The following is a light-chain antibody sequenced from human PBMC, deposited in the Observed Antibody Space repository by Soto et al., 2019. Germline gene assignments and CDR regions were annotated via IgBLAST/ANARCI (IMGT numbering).Light chain of an antibody. CDR2: LNSDGSH. Sequence: QSVLTQSPSASASLGASVKLTCTLSSGHSSYAIAWHQQQPEKGPRYLMKLNSDGSHSKGDGIPDRFSGSSSGAERYLTISSLQSEDEADYYCQTWGTGILGGWTKLTVL. CDR3: QTWGTGI. V-gene: IGLV4-69*01. CDR1: SGHSSYA. J-gene: IGLJ2*01.